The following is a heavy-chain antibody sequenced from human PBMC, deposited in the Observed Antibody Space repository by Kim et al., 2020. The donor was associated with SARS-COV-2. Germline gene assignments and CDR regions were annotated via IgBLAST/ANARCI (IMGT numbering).Heavy chain of an antibody. J-gene: IGHJ2*01. D-gene: IGHD1-26*01. V-gene: IGHV3-30*02. Sequence: RGRFTIARDNSKNTLYLQMNSLGAEETAVYYCAKDSFYSASELLAWYFDLWGRGTLVTVSS. CDR3: AKDSFYSASELLAWYFDL.